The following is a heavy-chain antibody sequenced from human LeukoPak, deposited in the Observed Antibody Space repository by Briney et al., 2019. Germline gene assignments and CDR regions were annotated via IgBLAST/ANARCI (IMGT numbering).Heavy chain of an antibody. D-gene: IGHD4-17*01. CDR3: ARDRGGTVPLDY. CDR2: ISRRSSSI. J-gene: IGHJ4*02. Sequence: GGSLRLSCAASGFTFSSYSMTWVRQAPGKGLEWVAHISRRSSSIYYADSVKGRFTISRDNAKNLLDLQMNSLRDEDTAVYYCARDRGGTVPLDYWGQGTLVTVSS. CDR1: GFTFSSYS. V-gene: IGHV3-48*02.